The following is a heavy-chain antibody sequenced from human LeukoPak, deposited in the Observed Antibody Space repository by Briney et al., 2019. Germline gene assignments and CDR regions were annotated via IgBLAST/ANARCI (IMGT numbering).Heavy chain of an antibody. V-gene: IGHV3-30*01. CDR2: ISYDGSND. CDR3: ARAGAFYYYYMDV. Sequence: GGSLRLSCAASGFTFSNHAMHWVRQAPGKGLEWVAVISYDGSNDYYADSVRGRFTISRDNSKNTLYLQMNSLRAEDTAVYYCARAGAFYYYYMDVWGKGTTVTVSS. D-gene: IGHD1-1*01. CDR1: GFTFSNHA. J-gene: IGHJ6*03.